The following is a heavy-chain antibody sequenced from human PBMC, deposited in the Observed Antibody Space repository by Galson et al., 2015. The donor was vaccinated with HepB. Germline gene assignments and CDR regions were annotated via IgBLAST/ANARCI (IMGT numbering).Heavy chain of an antibody. D-gene: IGHD4-11*01. Sequence: SLRLSCAASGFTFDEFAMHWVRQPPGKGLEWIATISWNSGHIGYADFVKGRFTISRDNAKNSLYLQMNSLRLEDTAIYYCTKMGYSNFENNYFDPRGQGTPVTVSS. J-gene: IGHJ5*02. CDR3: TKMGYSNFENNYFDP. V-gene: IGHV3-9*01. CDR1: GFTFDEFA. CDR2: ISWNSGHI.